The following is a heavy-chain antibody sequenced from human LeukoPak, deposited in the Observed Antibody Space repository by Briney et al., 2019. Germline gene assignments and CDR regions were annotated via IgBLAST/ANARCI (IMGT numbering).Heavy chain of an antibody. CDR2: ISYDGSNK. CDR3: AKVPIRDSSGWYRGSYFDY. D-gene: IGHD6-19*01. J-gene: IGHJ4*02. V-gene: IGHV3-30*18. CDR1: GFTFSSYG. Sequence: GGSLRLSCAASGFTFSSYGMHWVRQAPGKGLEWVAVISYDGSNKYYADSVKGRFTISRDNSKNTLYLQMNSLRAEDTAVYYCAKVPIRDSSGWYRGSYFDYWGQGTLVTVSS.